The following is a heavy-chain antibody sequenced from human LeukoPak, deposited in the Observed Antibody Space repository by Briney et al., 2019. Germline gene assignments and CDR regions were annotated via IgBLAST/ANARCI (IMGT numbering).Heavy chain of an antibody. CDR1: GYTFTSYG. CDR2: ISAYNRNT. J-gene: IGHJ5*02. V-gene: IGHV1-18*04. CDR3: ARDQERSDNWFDP. D-gene: IGHD3-3*01. Sequence: GASVKVSCKASGYTFTSYGINWARQAPGQGLEWMGWISAYNRNTNYAQKFQGRVTLTTDTSTSTAYMELRSLRSDDTALYYCARDQERSDNWFDPWGQGTLVTVSS.